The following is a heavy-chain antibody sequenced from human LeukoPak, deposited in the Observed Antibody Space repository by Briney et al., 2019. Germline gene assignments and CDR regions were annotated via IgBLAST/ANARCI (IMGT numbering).Heavy chain of an antibody. D-gene: IGHD6-13*01. CDR2: ISSSSSYI. CDR3: ASVGYSSSSGLDP. CDR1: GFPFSSYS. V-gene: IGHV3-21*01. Sequence: GSLRLPCAAFGFPFSSYSMNWVRQAPGKGLEWVSSISSSSSYIYYADSVKGRFTISRDNAKNSLYLQMNSLRAEDTAVYYCASVGYSSSSGLDPWGQGTLVTVSS. J-gene: IGHJ5*02.